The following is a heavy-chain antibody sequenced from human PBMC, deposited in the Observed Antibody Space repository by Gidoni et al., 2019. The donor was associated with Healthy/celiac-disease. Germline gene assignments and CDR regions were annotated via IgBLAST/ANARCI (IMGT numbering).Heavy chain of an antibody. CDR3: AKERSSGWYDWFDP. Sequence: QVQLVESGGGVVQPGGSLRLSCAASGFTLSSYGLHWVRQAPGKGLEWVAFIRYDGSNKYYADSFKGRFTISRDNSKNTLYLQMNSLRAEDTAVYYCAKERSSGWYDWFDPWGQGTLVTVSS. D-gene: IGHD6-19*01. V-gene: IGHV3-30*02. J-gene: IGHJ5*02. CDR1: GFTLSSYG. CDR2: IRYDGSNK.